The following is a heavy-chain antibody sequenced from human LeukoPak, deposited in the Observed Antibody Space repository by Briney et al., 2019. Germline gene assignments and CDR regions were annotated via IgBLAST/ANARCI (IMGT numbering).Heavy chain of an antibody. J-gene: IGHJ6*03. Sequence: SETLSLTCTVSGGSISSSGYYWGWIRQPPGKGLEWIGSIYYSGSTYYNPSLKSRVTISVDTSKNQFSLKLSSVTAADTAVYYCARLGDYRPNYYYYYYMDVWGKGTTVTISS. CDR2: IYYSGST. CDR1: GGSISSSGYY. D-gene: IGHD4-17*01. V-gene: IGHV4-39*01. CDR3: ARLGDYRPNYYYYYYMDV.